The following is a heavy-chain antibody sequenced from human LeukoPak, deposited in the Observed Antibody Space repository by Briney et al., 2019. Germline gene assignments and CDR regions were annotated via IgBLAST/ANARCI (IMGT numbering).Heavy chain of an antibody. CDR1: GGSISSGSYY. V-gene: IGHV4-61*02. CDR2: IYTSGST. J-gene: IGHJ5*02. CDR3: ARVIRVPTTVWFDP. D-gene: IGHD4/OR15-4a*01. Sequence: SQTLSLTCTVSGGSISSGSYYWSWIRQPAGKGLEWIGRIYTSGSTNYNPSLKSRVTISVGTSKNQFSLKLSSVTAADTAVYYCARVIRVPTTVWFDPWGQGTLVTVSS.